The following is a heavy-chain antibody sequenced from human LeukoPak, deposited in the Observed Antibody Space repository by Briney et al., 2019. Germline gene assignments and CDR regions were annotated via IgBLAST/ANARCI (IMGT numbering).Heavy chain of an antibody. J-gene: IGHJ4*02. D-gene: IGHD3-16*01. V-gene: IGHV3-21*01. CDR1: GFTFSTYI. Sequence: GGSLRLSCLASGFTFSTYIMNWVRQAPGKGLEWVSYISSSGTYIYYADSVKGRFTISRDNAKNSLYLQMNSLRAEDTSVYYCARGDLDMNDYWGQGTLVTVSS. CDR3: ARGDLDMNDY. CDR2: ISSSGTYI.